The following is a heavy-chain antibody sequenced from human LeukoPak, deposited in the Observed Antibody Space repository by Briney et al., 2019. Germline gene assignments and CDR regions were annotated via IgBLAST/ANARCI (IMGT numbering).Heavy chain of an antibody. CDR1: GYTFTGYY. Sequence: ASVTVSCKASGYTFTGYYMHWVRQAPGQGLEWMGWINPNSGGTNYAQKFQGRVTMTRDTSISTAYMELSRLRSDDTAVYYCARDIVVVPAAIYYYYGMDVWGQGTTVTVSS. D-gene: IGHD2-2*01. J-gene: IGHJ6*02. V-gene: IGHV1-2*02. CDR2: INPNSGGT. CDR3: ARDIVVVPAAIYYYYGMDV.